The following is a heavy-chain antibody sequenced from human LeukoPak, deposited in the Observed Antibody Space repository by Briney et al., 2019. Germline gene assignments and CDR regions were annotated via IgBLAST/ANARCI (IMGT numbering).Heavy chain of an antibody. Sequence: PSETLSLTCTVSGASVSSASYWSLIRQPPGKGVEWIAHIYNGVNTNYKPSLKSRVTISVDTSKNQFSLRLNSVTAADTAVYYCARSRAFNSGAFDPWGQGSLVTVSS. CDR3: ARSRAFNSGAFDP. D-gene: IGHD1-26*01. V-gene: IGHV4-61*01. CDR2: IYNGVNT. CDR1: GASVSSASY. J-gene: IGHJ5*02.